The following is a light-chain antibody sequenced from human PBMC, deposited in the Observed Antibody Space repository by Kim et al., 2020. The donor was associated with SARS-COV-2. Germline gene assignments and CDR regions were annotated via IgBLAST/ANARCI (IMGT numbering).Light chain of an antibody. J-gene: IGKJ1*01. V-gene: IGKV3-15*01. CDR3: QQYLDWPPWT. Sequence: SPGERAPLYCRASQSVGSSLAWYQQRPGQAPRLLIAGASIQSTGIPARFSGSGSGTDFNLTISGLQSDDFAVYYCQQYLDWPPWTFGQGTKVDIK. CDR2: GAS. CDR1: QSVGSS.